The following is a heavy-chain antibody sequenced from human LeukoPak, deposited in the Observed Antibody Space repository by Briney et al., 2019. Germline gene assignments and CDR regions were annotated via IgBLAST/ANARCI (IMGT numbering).Heavy chain of an antibody. V-gene: IGHV4-59*11. CDR2: ISNSGST. Sequence: SETLSLTCTVSGAFLSNLHWSWIRQPPGKGLEWIGYISNSGSTNSNPSLKSRVTISVDTAKNQFSLNLSPVTAADTAVYYCARGWYCSGGSCYRTHNWFDPWGQGALVTVSS. J-gene: IGHJ5*02. CDR3: ARGWYCSGGSCYRTHNWFDP. D-gene: IGHD2-15*01. CDR1: GAFLSNLH.